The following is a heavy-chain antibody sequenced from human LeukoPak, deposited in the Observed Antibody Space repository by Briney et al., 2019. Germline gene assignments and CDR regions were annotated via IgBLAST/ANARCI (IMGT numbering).Heavy chain of an antibody. D-gene: IGHD1-26*01. CDR1: GGSISSYY. CDR3: AGLLGGARVY. J-gene: IGHJ4*02. V-gene: IGHV4-59*01. Sequence: SETLSLTCTVSGGSISSYYWSLIRQPPGKGLEWIGYIYYSGSTNYNPSLKSRVTISVDTSKNQFSLKLSSVTAADTAVYYCAGLLGGARVYWGQGTLVTVSS. CDR2: IYYSGST.